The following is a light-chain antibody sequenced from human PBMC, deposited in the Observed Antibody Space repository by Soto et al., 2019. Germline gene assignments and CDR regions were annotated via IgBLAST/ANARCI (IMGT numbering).Light chain of an antibody. Sequence: DIQMTQSPSSLSASVGDRVTITCRASQDISNYLAWYQQKPGKVPKLLIYAASTLQSGVPSRFSGSGSGTDFTLTISSLQPEDIATYYCQNYNSAPFTFGPGTNVSIK. CDR2: AAS. CDR1: QDISNY. CDR3: QNYNSAPFT. V-gene: IGKV1-27*01. J-gene: IGKJ3*01.